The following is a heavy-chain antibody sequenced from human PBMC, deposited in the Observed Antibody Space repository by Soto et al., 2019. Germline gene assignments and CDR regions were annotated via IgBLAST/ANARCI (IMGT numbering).Heavy chain of an antibody. Sequence: GGSLGLSCAASGFNFSDSYMSWVRQAPGKGLEWLSYISGSGTTTAYTGSVKGRFTVSRDNTKSLLFLQLNSLRVDDTAVYYCTRDSRYGSGLYYGLDVWGQGTSVTVSS. J-gene: IGHJ6*02. V-gene: IGHV3-11*01. CDR1: GFNFSDSY. CDR3: TRDSRYGSGLYYGLDV. CDR2: ISGSGTTT. D-gene: IGHD3-10*01.